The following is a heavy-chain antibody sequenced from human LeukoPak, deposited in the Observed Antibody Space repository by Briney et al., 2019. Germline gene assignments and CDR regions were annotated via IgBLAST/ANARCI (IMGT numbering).Heavy chain of an antibody. Sequence: SETLSLTCTVSGGSISSYYWSRIRQPPGKGLEWIGYIYYSGSTNYNPSLKSRVTISVDTSKNQFSLKLSSVTAADTAVYYCARERGVTGYSYGYEVWGQGTLVTVSS. CDR1: GGSISSYY. D-gene: IGHD5-18*01. CDR2: IYYSGST. V-gene: IGHV4-59*12. J-gene: IGHJ4*02. CDR3: ARERGVTGYSYGYEV.